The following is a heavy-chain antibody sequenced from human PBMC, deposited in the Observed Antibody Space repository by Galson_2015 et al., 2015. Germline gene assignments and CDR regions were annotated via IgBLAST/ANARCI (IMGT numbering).Heavy chain of an antibody. CDR2: ISYDGSNK. D-gene: IGHD5-18*01. CDR3: ATGVWYSYGGGNSDY. V-gene: IGHV3-30-3*01. Sequence: SLRLSCAASGFTFSSYAMHWVRQAPGKGLEWVAVISYDGSNKYYADSVKGRFTISRDNSKNTLYLQMNSLRAEDTAVYYCATGVWYSYGGGNSDYWGQGTLVTVSS. J-gene: IGHJ4*02. CDR1: GFTFSSYA.